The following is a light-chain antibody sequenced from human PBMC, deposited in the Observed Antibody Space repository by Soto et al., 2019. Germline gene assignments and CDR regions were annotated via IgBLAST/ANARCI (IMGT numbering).Light chain of an antibody. J-gene: IGKJ5*01. V-gene: IGKV3-11*01. CDR3: QQRSNRIT. CDR1: QSVAYTY. Sequence: EIAFTQAPPTLSFAHEKSATLSCRASQSVAYTYLAWFQQKPGQAPRLLIYDASNRATGIPARFSGSGSGTDFTLTISSLEPEDFAVYYCQQRSNRITFGQGTRLEIK. CDR2: DAS.